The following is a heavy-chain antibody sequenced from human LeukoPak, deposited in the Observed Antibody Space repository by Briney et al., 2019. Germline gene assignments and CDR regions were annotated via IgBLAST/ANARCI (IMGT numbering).Heavy chain of an antibody. Sequence: ASVKVSCKASGYTFTGYYMHWVRQAPGQGLEWMGWINPNSGGTNYAQKFQGGVTMTRDTSISTAYMELSRLRSDDTAVYYCARDLRYYDFWSGPMPHDAFDIWGQGTMVTVSS. CDR2: INPNSGGT. CDR3: ARDLRYYDFWSGPMPHDAFDI. CDR1: GYTFTGYY. V-gene: IGHV1-2*02. J-gene: IGHJ3*02. D-gene: IGHD3-3*01.